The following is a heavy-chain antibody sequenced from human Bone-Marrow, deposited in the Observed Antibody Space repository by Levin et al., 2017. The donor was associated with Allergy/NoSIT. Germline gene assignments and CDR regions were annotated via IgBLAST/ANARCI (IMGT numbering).Heavy chain of an antibody. CDR1: GFTLSSYW. V-gene: IGHV3-7*04. Sequence: QAGGSLRLSCAASGFTLSSYWMSWVRQAPGKGLEWVANIKQDGSETYFVDSVKGRFSISRDNAKNSLFLQMNSLRAEDTAMYYCARGPLGYCSVSSCSFDYWGQGTLVTVSS. D-gene: IGHD2-2*01. CDR2: IKQDGSET. CDR3: ARGPLGYCSVSSCSFDY. J-gene: IGHJ4*02.